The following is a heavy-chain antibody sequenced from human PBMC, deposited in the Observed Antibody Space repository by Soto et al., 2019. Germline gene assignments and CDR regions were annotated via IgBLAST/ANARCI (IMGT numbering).Heavy chain of an antibody. D-gene: IGHD1-26*01. CDR3: ASGGAGSGPFTWELPDH. V-gene: IGHV1-45*02. CDR2: ITPFSGDV. Sequence: QMQLVQSGAEVKKTGSSVTVSCKALGNTFTYRYLHWVRQAPGQALEWMGWITPFSGDVHYAQKFQKRVTITRDRSINTAYMQMSSLRPEDTAMYFCASGGAGSGPFTWELPDHWGQGTLVTVSS. CDR1: GNTFTYRY. J-gene: IGHJ4*02.